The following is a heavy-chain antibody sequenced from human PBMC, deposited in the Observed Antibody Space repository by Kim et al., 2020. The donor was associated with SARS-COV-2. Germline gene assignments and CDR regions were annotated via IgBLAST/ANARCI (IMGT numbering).Heavy chain of an antibody. D-gene: IGHD3-10*01. V-gene: IGHV4-39*01. Sequence: SETLSLTCTVSGGSISSRSYSWGWVRQPPGMGLEWIGTIYYSGSTYYNPSLNSRVTISVDTSKNQFSLNMSSVTAADTAMYYCASWGSDYYGSGSYFVYWGQGTLVTVSA. CDR1: GGSISSRSYS. CDR2: IYYSGST. J-gene: IGHJ4*02. CDR3: ASWGSDYYGSGSYFVY.